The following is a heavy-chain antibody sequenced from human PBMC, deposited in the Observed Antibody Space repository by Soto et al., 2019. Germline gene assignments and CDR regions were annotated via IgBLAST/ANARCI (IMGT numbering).Heavy chain of an antibody. Sequence: QVHLVQSGAEVKKPGSSVKVSCKAPGGTFSNHAINWVRQAPGQGLEWMGRIIPIFTTTNYAQKFQGRVSITADEYTTTAYMELSSLKHDDTAVYYCAREVAADGTFREDVFDIWGQGTLVTVSS. V-gene: IGHV1-69*12. CDR2: IIPIFTTT. CDR3: AREVAADGTFREDVFDI. CDR1: GGTFSNHA. J-gene: IGHJ3*02. D-gene: IGHD6-13*01.